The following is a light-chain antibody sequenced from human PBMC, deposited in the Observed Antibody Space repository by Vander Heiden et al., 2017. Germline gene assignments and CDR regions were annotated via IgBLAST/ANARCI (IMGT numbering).Light chain of an antibody. V-gene: IGKV1-5*03. J-gene: IGKJ1*01. CDR3: QQYNSYSQT. CDR2: KAF. CDR1: QSISSW. Sequence: DIQMTPSPSTLSASVGDRVTITCRASQSISSWLAWYQQRPGKAPKLLIYKAFTLESGVPSRFSGSGSGTEFTLTISSLQPDDFATYYCQQYNSYSQTFGQGTKVEIK.